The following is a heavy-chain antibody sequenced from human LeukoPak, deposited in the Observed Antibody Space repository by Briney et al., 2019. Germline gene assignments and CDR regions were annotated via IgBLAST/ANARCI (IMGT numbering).Heavy chain of an antibody. D-gene: IGHD6-13*01. CDR1: GGSFSGYY. CDR3: VRDMGSSTSKD. J-gene: IGHJ4*02. Sequence: SETLSLTCAVYGGSFSGYYWSWIRQPPGKGLEWIGEINHSGSTNYSPSLKSRVTISLDKSKNQFSLRLNSVTAADTAVYYCVRDMGSSTSKDWGQGTLVTVSS. V-gene: IGHV4-34*01. CDR2: INHSGST.